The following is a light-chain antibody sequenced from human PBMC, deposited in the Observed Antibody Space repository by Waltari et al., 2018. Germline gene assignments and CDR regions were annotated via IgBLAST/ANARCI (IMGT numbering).Light chain of an antibody. Sequence: DIVMTQSPDSLAVSLGERATINCKSSQSVLYSSDNRNYLAWYQQKPGQPPNPLIYWASTRESGVPDRFSGRGSGTDFTLTISSLQAEDVAVYYCQQYYITPLSFGGGTKVEIK. CDR3: QQYYITPLS. CDR1: QSVLYSSDNRNY. V-gene: IGKV4-1*01. CDR2: WAS. J-gene: IGKJ4*01.